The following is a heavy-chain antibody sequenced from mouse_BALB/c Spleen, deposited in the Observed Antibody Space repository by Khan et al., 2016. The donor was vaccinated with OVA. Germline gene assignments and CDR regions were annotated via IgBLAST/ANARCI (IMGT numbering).Heavy chain of an antibody. CDR3: ARDGAYYRNDGWFAY. Sequence: QVRLQQSGAELARPGASVKMSCKASGYTFTSYTIHWIKQRPGQGLEWIGYINPSSGYTNYNQKFKDKATLTADKSYTTAYLQLSSLTYDEYTVFYCARDGAYYRNDGWFAYWGQGTLVTVSA. J-gene: IGHJ3*01. CDR2: INPSSGYT. CDR1: GYTFTSYT. D-gene: IGHD2-14*01. V-gene: IGHV1-4*01.